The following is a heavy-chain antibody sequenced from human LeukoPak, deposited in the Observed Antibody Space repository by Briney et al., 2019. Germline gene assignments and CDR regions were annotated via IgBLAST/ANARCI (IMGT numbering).Heavy chain of an antibody. CDR1: GFTFSSYA. CDR2: ISGSGGST. D-gene: IGHD3-9*01. J-gene: IGHJ5*02. Sequence: PGGSLRLSCAASGFTFSSYAMSWARQAPGKGLEWVSAISGSGGSTYYADSVKGRFTISRDNSKNTLYLQMNSLRAEDTAVYYCAKEGHILTGYYSGNFDPWGQGTLVTVSS. CDR3: AKEGHILTGYYSGNFDP. V-gene: IGHV3-23*01.